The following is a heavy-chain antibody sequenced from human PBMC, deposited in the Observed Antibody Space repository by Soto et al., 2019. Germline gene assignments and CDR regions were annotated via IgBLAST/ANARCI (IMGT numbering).Heavy chain of an antibody. Sequence: PSETLSLTCSVSGGSISSSSYFWGWIRQPPGKGLEWIGSIYYSGSTYYDPSLKSRVTISVDKSKNQFSLKLSSVTAADTAVYYCARHHDSWGQGTPVTVSS. CDR2: IYYSGST. V-gene: IGHV4-39*01. CDR1: GGSISSSSYF. J-gene: IGHJ4*02. CDR3: ARHHDS.